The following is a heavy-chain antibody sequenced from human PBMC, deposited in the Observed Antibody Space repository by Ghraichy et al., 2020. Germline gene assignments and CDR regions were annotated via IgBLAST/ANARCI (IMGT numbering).Heavy chain of an antibody. CDR2: IYYSGST. Sequence: SETLSLTCTVSGGSIRNYYWSWIRQPTEKGLEWIGYIYYSGSTNYSPSLMSRVTMSVDTSKNQFSLKLSSVTAADTAVYYCARLPLVAPGYWYFDLWGRGTLVTLSS. V-gene: IGHV4-59*08. J-gene: IGHJ2*01. CDR3: ARLPLVAPGYWYFDL. CDR1: GGSIRNYY. D-gene: IGHD5-12*01.